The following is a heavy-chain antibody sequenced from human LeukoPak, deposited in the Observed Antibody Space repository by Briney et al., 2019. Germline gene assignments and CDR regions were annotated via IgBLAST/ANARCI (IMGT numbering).Heavy chain of an antibody. CDR3: ARGPYLSYYYDSSGSPGAFDI. V-gene: IGHV1-46*03. J-gene: IGHJ3*02. D-gene: IGHD3-22*01. Sequence: ASVKVSCKASGYTFTSYYMHWVRQAPGQGLEWMGIINPSGGSTSYAQKFQGRVTMTRDTSTSTVYMELSSLRSEDTAVYYCARGPYLSYYYDSSGSPGAFDIWGQGTMVTVSP. CDR1: GYTFTSYY. CDR2: INPSGGST.